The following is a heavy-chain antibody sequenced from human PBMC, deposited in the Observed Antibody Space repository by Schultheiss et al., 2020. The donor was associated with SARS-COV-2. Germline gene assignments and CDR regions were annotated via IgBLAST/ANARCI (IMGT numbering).Heavy chain of an antibody. CDR3: ATPSVDTAMVAFAFDI. CDR2: MNPNSGNT. Sequence: ASVKVSCKASGYTFTSYDINWVRQATGQGLEWMGWMNPNSGNTNYAQKLQGRVTMTTDTSTSTAYMELRSLRSDDTAVYYCATPSVDTAMVAFAFDIWGQGTMVTVSS. D-gene: IGHD5-18*01. CDR1: GYTFTSYD. J-gene: IGHJ3*02. V-gene: IGHV1-18*01.